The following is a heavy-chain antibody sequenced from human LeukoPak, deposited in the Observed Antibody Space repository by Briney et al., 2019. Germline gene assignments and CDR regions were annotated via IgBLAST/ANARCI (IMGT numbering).Heavy chain of an antibody. V-gene: IGHV4-59*07. Sequence: SDTLSLTCTLSGGSFSIHHGSWPRPSPGGGGVWIGYMFDSVGTNDNPSPKSRISLSADTSKSQFSLRLRSVTAADTAVYYCASIKRGNIFGYFDFWGQGILVTVAS. J-gene: IGHJ4*02. CDR3: ASIKRGNIFGYFDF. CDR1: GGSFSIHH. D-gene: IGHD5-18*01. CDR2: MFDSVGT.